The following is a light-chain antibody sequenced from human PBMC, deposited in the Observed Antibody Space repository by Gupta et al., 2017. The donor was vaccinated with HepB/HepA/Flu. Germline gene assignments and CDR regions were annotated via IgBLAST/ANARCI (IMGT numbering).Light chain of an antibody. CDR3: QQYNNYPPT. CDR1: QGISDD. V-gene: IGKV1-17*01. CDR2: AAF. Sequence: DIHTIQSPSFLSASIGDRVVITCWASQGISDDLGWYQQKPGKAPNRLIFAAFVLQSGVPARFSGSGSGTEFTLTISSLQPEDFATYYCQQYNNYPPTFGGGTKVETK. J-gene: IGKJ4*01.